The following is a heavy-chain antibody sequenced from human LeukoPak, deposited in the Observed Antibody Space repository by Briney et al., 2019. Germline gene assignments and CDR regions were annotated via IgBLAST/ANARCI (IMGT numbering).Heavy chain of an antibody. V-gene: IGHV3-48*04. J-gene: IGHJ4*02. D-gene: IGHD3-10*01. CDR2: ISSSGSTI. Sequence: GGSLRLSCATSGFTFSSYSLNWVRQAPGKGLEWVSYISSSGSTIYYADSVKGRFTISRDNAKNSLYLQMNSLRAEDTAVYYCARDVVTMVRGAGYWGQGTLVTVSS. CDR1: GFTFSSYS. CDR3: ARDVVTMVRGAGY.